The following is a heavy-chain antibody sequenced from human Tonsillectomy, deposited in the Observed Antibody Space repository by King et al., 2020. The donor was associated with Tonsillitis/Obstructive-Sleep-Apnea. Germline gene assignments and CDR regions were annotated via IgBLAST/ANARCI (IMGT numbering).Heavy chain of an antibody. Sequence: VQLQQWGAGLLKPSETLSLTCGVYGGSFSGYYWSWIRQPPGKGLEWIGEIKNSGTTDYNSSLKRRVTISRDTSKNQFYLRLTSVTAADTAVYYCGTNAGDYYYYMDVWAKGPRSPSP. D-gene: IGHD2-2*01. CDR2: IKNSGTT. CDR3: GTNAGDYYYYMDV. J-gene: IGHJ6*03. CDR1: GGSFSGYY. V-gene: IGHV4-34*01.